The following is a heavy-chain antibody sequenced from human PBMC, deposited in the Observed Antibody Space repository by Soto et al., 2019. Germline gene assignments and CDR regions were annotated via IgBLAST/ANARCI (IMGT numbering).Heavy chain of an antibody. CDR3: ATGPYVVFITGYYYRMDV. D-gene: IGHD3-22*01. Sequence: QVQLVQSGAEVKKPGASVKVSCKASGYTFTSYYMHWVRQAPGQGLEWMGIINPSGGSTSYAQKCQGRVTMTRDTSTSTVYMALSCLTSEDTAVTYCATGPYVVFITGYYYRMDVWGQGTTVTVSS. V-gene: IGHV1-46*01. CDR1: GYTFTSYY. J-gene: IGHJ6*02. CDR2: INPSGGST.